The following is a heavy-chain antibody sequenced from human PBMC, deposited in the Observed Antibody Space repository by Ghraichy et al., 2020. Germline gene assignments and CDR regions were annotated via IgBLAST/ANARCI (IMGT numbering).Heavy chain of an antibody. CDR3: ARFVGCCSGPCYGDYNWFDP. CDR1: GGSISGYY. CDR2: IYSSGAT. V-gene: IGHV4-4*09. J-gene: IGHJ5*02. D-gene: IGHD2-15*01. Sequence: SETLSLTCTVSGGSISGYYWSWIRQPPEKGLEWIGYIYSSGATNYHSSLRSRVTISLDTSKNQFSLRLNSVTAADTAVYYCARFVGCCSGPCYGDYNWFDPWGQGILVTVSS.